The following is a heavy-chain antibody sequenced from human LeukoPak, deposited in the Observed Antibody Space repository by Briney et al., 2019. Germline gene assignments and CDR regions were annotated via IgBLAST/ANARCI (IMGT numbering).Heavy chain of an antibody. CDR3: ARDGTTGVY. J-gene: IGHJ4*02. D-gene: IGHD1-14*01. CDR2: IYTSGST. Sequence: PSETLSLTCTVSGGSISSGSYYWSWIRQPAGKGLEWIGRIYTSGSTYYNPSLKSRVTISVDTSKNQFSLKLSSVTAADTAVYYCARDGTTGVYWGQGTLVTVSS. CDR1: GGSISSGSYY. V-gene: IGHV4-61*02.